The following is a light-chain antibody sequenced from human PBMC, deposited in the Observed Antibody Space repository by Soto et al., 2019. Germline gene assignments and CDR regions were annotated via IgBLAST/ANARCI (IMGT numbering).Light chain of an antibody. CDR1: RSISNY. V-gene: IGKV1-39*01. J-gene: IGKJ2*01. CDR3: QQSYNPPYA. CDR2: ASV. Sequence: DIQMTQSPSSLSVSVGDKVTITCRASRSISNYLNWYQQKPGKAPELLIYASVNLQSGVPSRFSGGGSGTDITLTINSLQPDDFAAYYCQQSYNPPYACGQGTELVI.